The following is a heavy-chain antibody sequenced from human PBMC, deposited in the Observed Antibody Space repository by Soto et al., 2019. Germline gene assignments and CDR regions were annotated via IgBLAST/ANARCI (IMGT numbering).Heavy chain of an antibody. V-gene: IGHV4-34*01. CDR2: INHSGST. Sequence: LSLTCAVYGGSFSGYYWSWIRQPPGKGLEWIGEINHSGSTNYNPSLKSRVTISVDTSKNQFSLKLSSVTAADTAVYYCARGRIAARLNWFDPWGQGTLVTVSS. D-gene: IGHD6-6*01. J-gene: IGHJ5*02. CDR1: GGSFSGYY. CDR3: ARGRIAARLNWFDP.